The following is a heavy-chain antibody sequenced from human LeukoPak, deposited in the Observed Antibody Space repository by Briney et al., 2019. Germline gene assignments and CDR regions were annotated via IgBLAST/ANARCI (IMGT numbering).Heavy chain of an antibody. D-gene: IGHD3-10*01. Sequence: SETLSLTCTVSGGSISSYYWSWIRPPPGKGLEWIGYIYYSGSTNYNPSLKSRVTISVDTSKNQFSLKLSSVTAADTAVYYCARVGITMVRGVPLRSGILNWGQGTLVTVSS. CDR2: IYYSGST. CDR1: GGSISSYY. J-gene: IGHJ4*02. V-gene: IGHV4-59*01. CDR3: ARVGITMVRGVPLRSGILN.